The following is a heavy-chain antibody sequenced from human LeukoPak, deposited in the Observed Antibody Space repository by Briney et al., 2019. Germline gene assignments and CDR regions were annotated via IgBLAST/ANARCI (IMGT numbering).Heavy chain of an antibody. D-gene: IGHD2-15*01. V-gene: IGHV1-2*02. CDR3: ARAGGYCSGGSCYIFDY. CDR2: INPNSGGT. Sequence: ASVKVSCKASGYTFTSYYMHWVRQAPGQGLEGMGRINPNSGGTNYAQKLQGRVTMTTDTSTSTAYMELRSLRSDDTAVYYCARAGGYCSGGSCYIFDYWGQEPWSPSPQ. CDR1: GYTFTSYY. J-gene: IGHJ4*01.